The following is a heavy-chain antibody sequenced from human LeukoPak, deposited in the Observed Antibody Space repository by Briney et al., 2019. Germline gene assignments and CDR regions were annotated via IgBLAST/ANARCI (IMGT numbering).Heavy chain of an antibody. V-gene: IGHV3-23*01. CDR2: ISGSGGST. J-gene: IGHJ3*02. Sequence: PGGSLRLSCAASGFTFSTYAMSWVRQAPGKGLEWVSGISGSGGSTYYADSVKGRFTISRDNAKNSLYLQMNSLRAEDTAVYYCASPIVGASPDAFDIWGQGTMVTVSS. D-gene: IGHD1-26*01. CDR1: GFTFSTYA. CDR3: ASPIVGASPDAFDI.